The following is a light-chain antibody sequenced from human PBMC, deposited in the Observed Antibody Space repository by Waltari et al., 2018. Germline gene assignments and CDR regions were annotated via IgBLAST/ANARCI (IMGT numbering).Light chain of an antibody. CDR2: RNN. CDR3: ATWDDSLRGWV. J-gene: IGLJ3*02. V-gene: IGLV1-47*01. CDR1: SPNIGKNF. Sequence: QSVVTQPPSASGTPGQRVTISCSGSSPNIGKNFVYWYHQSPGTAPKLLIYRNNQRPSGVPDRFFGSKSGTSASLAISGLRSEDESDYYCATWDDSLRGWVFGGGTKLTVL.